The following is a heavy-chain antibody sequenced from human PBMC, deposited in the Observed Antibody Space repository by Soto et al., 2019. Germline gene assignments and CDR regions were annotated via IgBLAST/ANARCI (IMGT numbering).Heavy chain of an antibody. CDR3: ARTSGDYVWGSYRQDYYYGMDV. CDR1: GGSFSGYY. J-gene: IGHJ6*02. Sequence: PSGTLSLTCAVYGGSFSGYYWSWIRQPPGKGLEWIGEINHSGSTNYNPSLKSRVTISVDTSKNQFSLKLSSVTAADTAVYYCARTSGDYVWGSYRQDYYYGMDVWGQGTTVTVSS. CDR2: INHSGST. D-gene: IGHD3-16*02. V-gene: IGHV4-34*01.